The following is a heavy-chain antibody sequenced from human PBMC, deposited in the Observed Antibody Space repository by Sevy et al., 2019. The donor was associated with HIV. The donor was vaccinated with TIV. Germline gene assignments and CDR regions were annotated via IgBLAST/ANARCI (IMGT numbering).Heavy chain of an antibody. CDR3: ARRSRLLSPVFDY. Sequence: SETLSLTCTVSGGSISSYYWSWIRQPPGKGLEWIGYIYYSGSTNYNPSLKSRVTISVDTSKNQFSLQLSSVTAADTAVYYCARRSRLLSPVFDYWGQGTLVTVSS. J-gene: IGHJ4*02. CDR2: IYYSGST. V-gene: IGHV4-59*13. CDR1: GGSISSYY. D-gene: IGHD3-3*01.